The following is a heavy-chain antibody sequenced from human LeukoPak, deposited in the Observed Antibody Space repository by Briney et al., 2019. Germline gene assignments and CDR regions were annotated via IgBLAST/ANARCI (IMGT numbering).Heavy chain of an antibody. CDR1: GFTFRSPW. V-gene: IGHV3-7*03. CDR2: INEDGSQK. J-gene: IGHJ4*02. CDR3: ARDGGWHRFDY. D-gene: IGHD6-19*01. Sequence: GGSLRLSCVESGFTFRSPWMAWLRQAPEKGLEWVANINEDGSQKYYLGSVTGRFTISRDNAKNSLYLQMNSLSAEDTAMYYCARDGGWHRFDYWGQGTLVIVST.